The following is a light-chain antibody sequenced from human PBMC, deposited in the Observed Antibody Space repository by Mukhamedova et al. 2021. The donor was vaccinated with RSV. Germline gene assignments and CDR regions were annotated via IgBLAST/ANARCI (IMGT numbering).Light chain of an antibody. V-gene: IGKV1-39*01. CDR3: QQSDGLPYT. CDR2: GAS. CDR1: QTVGDS. Sequence: RVTITCRASQTVGDSILWYPQRPGRAPKVLLYGASKLQRGVSSRFSGSGSGTDFTLTISTLQPEDFATYYCQQSDGLPYTFGQGT. J-gene: IGKJ2*01.